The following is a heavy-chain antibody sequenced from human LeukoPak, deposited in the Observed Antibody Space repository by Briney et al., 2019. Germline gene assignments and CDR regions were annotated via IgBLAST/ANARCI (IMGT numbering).Heavy chain of an antibody. Sequence: PSETLSLTCTVSGGSISSYYWSWVRQPPGKGREWIGYIYNIGSTKYNPSLKSRVTVSVDTSKNQFSLKLSSVTAADTAVYYCARDAQSGAFSDFDYWGQGTLVTVSS. CDR3: ARDAQSGAFSDFDY. J-gene: IGHJ4*02. CDR1: GGSISSYY. V-gene: IGHV4-59*01. D-gene: IGHD1-26*01. CDR2: IYNIGST.